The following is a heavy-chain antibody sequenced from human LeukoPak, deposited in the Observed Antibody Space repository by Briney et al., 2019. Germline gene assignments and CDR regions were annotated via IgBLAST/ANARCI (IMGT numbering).Heavy chain of an antibody. CDR2: SSSSSSYI. V-gene: IGHV3-21*01. J-gene: IGHJ4*02. D-gene: IGHD3-22*01. CDR1: GFTFSSYS. Sequence: GGSLRLSCAASGFTFSSYSMNWVRQAPGKGLEWVSSSSSSSSYIYYADSVKGRFTISRDNSKNTLYLQMNSLRTEDTAVFYCARDFAHDTNGYPTYYFDDWGQGTLVTVSS. CDR3: ARDFAHDTNGYPTYYFDD.